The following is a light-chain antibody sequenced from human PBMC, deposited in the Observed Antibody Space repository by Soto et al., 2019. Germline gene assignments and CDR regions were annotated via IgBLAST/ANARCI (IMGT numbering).Light chain of an antibody. Sequence: QSVLTQPPSASGSPGQSVTISCTGTRSDVGGYNYVSWYQQHPGKAPKLMIYEVSKRPSGVPDRFSGSKSGNTASLTVSGLQAEDEADYYCSSYAGSNNFVVFGGRTKLTVL. V-gene: IGLV2-8*01. CDR1: RSDVGGYNY. J-gene: IGLJ2*01. CDR3: SSYAGSNNFVV. CDR2: EVS.